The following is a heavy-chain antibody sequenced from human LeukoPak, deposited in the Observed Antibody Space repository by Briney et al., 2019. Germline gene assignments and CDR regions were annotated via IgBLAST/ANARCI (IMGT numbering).Heavy chain of an antibody. CDR1: GGSISSYY. V-gene: IGHV4-59*01. J-gene: IGHJ4*02. CDR3: AREGREGYGDFFDY. D-gene: IGHD4-17*01. Sequence: PSETLSLTCTVSGGSISSYYWSWIRQPPGKGLEWIGYIYYSGSTNYNPSLKSRVTISVDTSKNQFSLKLSSVTAADTAVYYCAREGREGYGDFFDYWGQGTLVTVSS. CDR2: IYYSGST.